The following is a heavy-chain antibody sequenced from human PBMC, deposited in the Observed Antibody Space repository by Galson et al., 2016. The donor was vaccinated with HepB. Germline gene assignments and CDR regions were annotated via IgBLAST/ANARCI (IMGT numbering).Heavy chain of an antibody. CDR2: ISWHSRSI. Sequence: LRLSCAASGFTFEDYTMHWVRQAPGKGLEWVSSISWHSRSIGYADSVKGRFPISRDNAKNSVYLEMNSLRSEDMALYYCAKGDCSTSSCFSLHYWGQGTLVTVSS. V-gene: IGHV3-9*03. J-gene: IGHJ4*02. CDR1: GFTFEDYT. D-gene: IGHD2-2*01. CDR3: AKGDCSTSSCFSLHY.